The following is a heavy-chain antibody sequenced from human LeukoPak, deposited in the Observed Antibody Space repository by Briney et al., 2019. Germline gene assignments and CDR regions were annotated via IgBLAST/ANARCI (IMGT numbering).Heavy chain of an antibody. CDR3: AKVYYYGSGSSIFDC. Sequence: PGGSLRPSCAASGFTFSNYAMNWVRQAPGRGLEWVSSINDSGGSTYYADSVKGRFTISRDNSKNTLFLQMNSLGAEDTAVYYCAKVYYYGSGSSIFDCWGQGTLVTVSS. V-gene: IGHV3-23*01. J-gene: IGHJ4*02. CDR1: GFTFSNYA. CDR2: INDSGGST. D-gene: IGHD3-10*01.